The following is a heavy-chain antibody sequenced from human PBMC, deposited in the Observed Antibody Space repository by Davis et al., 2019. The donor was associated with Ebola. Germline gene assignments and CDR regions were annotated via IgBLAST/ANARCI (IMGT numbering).Heavy chain of an antibody. CDR1: GGTFSSYA. J-gene: IGHJ1*01. CDR2: IIPIFGTA. CDR3: ARSSRVTWSHGYFQH. V-gene: IGHV1-69*13. Sequence: SVKVSCKASGGTFSSYAISWVRQAPGQGLEWMGGIIPIFGTANYAQKFQGRVTITADESTSTAYMELSSLRSEDTAVYYCARSSRVTWSHGYFQHWGQGTLVTVSS. D-gene: IGHD2-21*02.